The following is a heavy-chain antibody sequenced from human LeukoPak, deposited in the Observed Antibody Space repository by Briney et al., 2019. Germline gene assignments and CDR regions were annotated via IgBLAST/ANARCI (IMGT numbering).Heavy chain of an antibody. CDR3: ASGGVVKGAAFDI. J-gene: IGHJ3*02. CDR1: GYPFTGYY. D-gene: IGHD3-3*01. CDR2: INPNSGGT. V-gene: IGHV1-2*06. Sequence: ASVKVSCKASGYPFTGYYMHWVRQAPGQGLEWMGRINPNSGGTNYAQKFQGRVTMTRDTSISTAYMELSRLRSDDTAVYYCASGGVVKGAAFDIWGQGTMVTVSS.